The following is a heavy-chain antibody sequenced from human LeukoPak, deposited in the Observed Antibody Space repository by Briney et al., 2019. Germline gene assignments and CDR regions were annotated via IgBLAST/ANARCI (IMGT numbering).Heavy chain of an antibody. CDR1: GFTFSSYA. CDR3: VPGGLAVSGIDY. J-gene: IGHJ4*02. V-gene: IGHV3-7*01. Sequence: PGGSLRLSCAASGFTFSSYAMSWVRQAPGKGLEWVANITPDGNDKYYVDSLKGRFTISRDNTKNSLYLQLNSLRTEDTAVYYCVPGGLAVSGIDYWGQGALVTVSS. CDR2: ITPDGNDK. D-gene: IGHD6-19*01.